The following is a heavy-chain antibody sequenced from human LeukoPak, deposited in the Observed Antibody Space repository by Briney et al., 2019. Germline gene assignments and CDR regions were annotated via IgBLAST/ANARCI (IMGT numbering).Heavy chain of an antibody. V-gene: IGHV1-24*01. Sequence: ASVKVSCKVSGYTLTELSMHWVRQAPGKGLEWMGGFDPEDGETIYAQKFQGRVTMTEDTSTDTAYMELNSLRSEDTAVYYCATDFCSSTSCPWNWFDPWGQGTLVTVSS. J-gene: IGHJ5*02. D-gene: IGHD2-2*01. CDR1: GYTLTELS. CDR2: FDPEDGET. CDR3: ATDFCSSTSCPWNWFDP.